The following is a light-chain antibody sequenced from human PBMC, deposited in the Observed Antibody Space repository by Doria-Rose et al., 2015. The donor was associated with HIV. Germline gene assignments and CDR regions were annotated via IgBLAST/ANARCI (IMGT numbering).Light chain of an antibody. V-gene: IGKV4-1*01. CDR3: QQYYDTPS. CDR1: QSLLYTSKNY. J-gene: IGKJ3*01. CDR2: WAS. Sequence: DIQVTQSPESLGMSLGVRATLNCKSNQSLLYTSKNYLAWYQQKPGQPPQLLIYWASTRQSGVPARSSDSGSGTDFTLTISSLEAEDVAVYYCQQYYDTPSFGPGTTVDIK.